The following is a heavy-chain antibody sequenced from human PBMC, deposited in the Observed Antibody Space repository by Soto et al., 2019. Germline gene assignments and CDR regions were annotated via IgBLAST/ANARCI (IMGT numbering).Heavy chain of an antibody. J-gene: IGHJ6*02. CDR3: TRILWSSRRDALDI. Sequence: DVQLLESGGDLVQPGGSLGLPCNSSGITFRGCAMAWAPQAPGGGPEWVSTIGTSGTPTLYADSVKSRFSISRDDSRYTVSLQMNSLGVEDTATYYCTRILWSSRRDALDIWGQGTTVTVSS. CDR2: IGTSGTPT. V-gene: IGHV3-23*01. CDR1: GITFRGCA. D-gene: IGHD2-21*01.